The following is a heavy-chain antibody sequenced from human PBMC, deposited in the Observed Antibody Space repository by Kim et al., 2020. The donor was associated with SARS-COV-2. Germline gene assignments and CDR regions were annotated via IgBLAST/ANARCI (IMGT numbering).Heavy chain of an antibody. CDR3: ARDLGIQVGFDY. Sequence: SETLSLTCTVSGGSISSYYWSWIRQPPGKGLEWIGYIYYSGSTNYNPSLKSRVTISVDTSKNQFSLKLSSVTAADTAVYYCARDLGIQVGFDYWGQGTLVTVSS. V-gene: IGHV4-59*13. CDR2: IYYSGST. D-gene: IGHD7-27*01. J-gene: IGHJ4*02. CDR1: GGSISSYY.